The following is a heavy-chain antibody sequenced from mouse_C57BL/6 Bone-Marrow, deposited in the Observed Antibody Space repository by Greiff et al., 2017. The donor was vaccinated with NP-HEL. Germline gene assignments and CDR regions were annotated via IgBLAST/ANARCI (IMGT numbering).Heavy chain of an antibody. CDR2: IDPENGDT. CDR3: TTGTVGTY. D-gene: IGHD1-1*01. V-gene: IGHV14-4*01. J-gene: IGHJ3*01. Sequence: EVKLVESGAELVRPGASVKLSCTASGFNIKDDYMHWVKQRPEQGLEWIGWIDPENGDTEYASKFQGKATITADTSSNTAYLQLSSLTSEDTAVYYCTTGTVGTYWGQGTLVTVSA. CDR1: GFNIKDDY.